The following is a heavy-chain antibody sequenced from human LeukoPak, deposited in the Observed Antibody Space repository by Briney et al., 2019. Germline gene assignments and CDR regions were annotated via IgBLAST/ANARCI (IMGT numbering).Heavy chain of an antibody. V-gene: IGHV1-2*02. CDR2: INPNSGGT. CDR3: ARESPSVLLWFGELPQGRHNWFDP. J-gene: IGHJ5*02. Sequence: GASVKVSCKASGYTFTGYYMHWVRQAPGQGLEWMGWINPNSGGTNYAQKFQGRVTMTRDTSISTAYMELSRLRSDDTAVYYCARESPSVLLWFGELPQGRHNWFDPWGQGTLVTVSS. CDR1: GYTFTGYY. D-gene: IGHD3-10*01.